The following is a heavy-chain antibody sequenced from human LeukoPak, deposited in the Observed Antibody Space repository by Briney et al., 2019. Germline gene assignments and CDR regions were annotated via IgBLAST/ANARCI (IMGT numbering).Heavy chain of an antibody. CDR3: TTDSGYDSTH. Sequence: AGGSLRLSCVASGFTFSEHYMDWVRQSPGQGLEWVGRIKSKTDGGTTDYAAPVKGRFTISRDDSKNTLYLQMNSLKAEDTAVYYCTTDSGYDSTHWGQGTLVTVSS. V-gene: IGHV3-15*01. CDR2: IKSKTDGGTT. CDR1: GFTFSEHY. J-gene: IGHJ4*02. D-gene: IGHD5-12*01.